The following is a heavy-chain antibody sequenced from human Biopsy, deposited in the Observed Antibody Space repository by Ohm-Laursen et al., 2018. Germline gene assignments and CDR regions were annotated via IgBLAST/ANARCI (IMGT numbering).Heavy chain of an antibody. Sequence: TLSLTCTVSGGSISSDYWSWIRQTPGKGLEWIGYIYYSGSTNYNPSLKSRVTISVDTSKNQFSLRLNSVTAADTAVYYCARATNSTGWPYYYFYGMDVWGQVTTVTVSS. CDR1: GGSISSDY. CDR2: IYYSGST. D-gene: IGHD2/OR15-2a*01. CDR3: ARATNSTGWPYYYFYGMDV. V-gene: IGHV4-59*01. J-gene: IGHJ6*02.